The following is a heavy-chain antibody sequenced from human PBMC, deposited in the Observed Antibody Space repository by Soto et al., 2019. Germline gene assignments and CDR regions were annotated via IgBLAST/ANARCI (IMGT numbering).Heavy chain of an antibody. CDR2: IYYTSST. CDR1: DTSISSPVYY. Sequence: SETLSLTCIVSDTSISSPVYYWTWIRQPPGEGLQRIGYIYYTSSTSYNPTLKSPLAISLDPSRNQYSLKLSSLTATDSAVYYSATVAGGLLWFGDSPRDPFDPWGQGTPVTVSS. J-gene: IGHJ5*02. D-gene: IGHD3-10*01. V-gene: IGHV4-30-4*08. CDR3: ATVAGGLLWFGDSPRDPFDP.